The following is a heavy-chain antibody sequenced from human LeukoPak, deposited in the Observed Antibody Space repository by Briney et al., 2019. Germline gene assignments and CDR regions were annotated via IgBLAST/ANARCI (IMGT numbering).Heavy chain of an antibody. J-gene: IGHJ4*02. CDR3: AKSHITRYPLQYYFDL. V-gene: IGHV3-7*03. CDR1: GFTFSSYW. D-gene: IGHD2-21*01. CDR2: IKQDGSEK. Sequence: PGGSLRLSCAASGFTFSSYWMSWVRQAPGKGLEWVANIKQDGSEKYYVDSVKGRLTISRDNAKNSLYLQMNSLRADDTAVYYCAKSHITRYPLQYYFDLWGQGAQVIVSS.